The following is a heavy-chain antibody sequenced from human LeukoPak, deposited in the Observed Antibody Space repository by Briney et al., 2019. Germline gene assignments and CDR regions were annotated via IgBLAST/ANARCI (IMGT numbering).Heavy chain of an antibody. D-gene: IGHD3-22*01. J-gene: IGHJ3*02. CDR3: ARDGITAIGVVEVGAFDI. Sequence: PGRSLRLSCAASGFSFSTYAMHWVRLAPGKGLEWVAVIWSDGSKTYYTDSVKGRFTISRDNSKNTLYLQMDSLRAEDTAVYYCARDGITAIGVVEVGAFDIWGQGTMVTVSS. CDR2: IWSDGSKT. CDR1: GFSFSTYA. V-gene: IGHV3-33*01.